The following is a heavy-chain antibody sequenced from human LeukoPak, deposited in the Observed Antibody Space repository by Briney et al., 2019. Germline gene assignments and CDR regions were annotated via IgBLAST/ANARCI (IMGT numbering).Heavy chain of an antibody. D-gene: IGHD3-10*01. CDR3: ASDGQYYYGSGGQFDY. J-gene: IGHJ4*02. CDR2: IYTTGGT. V-gene: IGHV4-4*07. Sequence: SETLSLTCTVSGGSISNYYWAWIRQPAGEGLEWIGRIYTTGGTDYNPSLRSRVTMSVDTSKNQFSLRLRSVTAADTAVYYCASDGQYYYGSGGQFDYWGQGTLVTVSS. CDR1: GGSISNYY.